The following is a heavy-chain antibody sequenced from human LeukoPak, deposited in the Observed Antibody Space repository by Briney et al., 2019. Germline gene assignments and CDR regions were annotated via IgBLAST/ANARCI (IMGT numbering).Heavy chain of an antibody. J-gene: IGHJ6*03. V-gene: IGHV3-73*01. CDR1: GFTFSGSA. Sequence: PGGSLRLSCAASGFTFSGSAMHWVRQASGKGLEWVGRIRSKANSYATAYAASVKGRFTISRDDSKNTAYLQMNSLKTEDTAVYYCTRLGTKKANPYYYYMDVWGKGTTVTVSS. CDR2: IRSKANSYAT. D-gene: IGHD1-26*01. CDR3: TRLGTKKANPYYYYMDV.